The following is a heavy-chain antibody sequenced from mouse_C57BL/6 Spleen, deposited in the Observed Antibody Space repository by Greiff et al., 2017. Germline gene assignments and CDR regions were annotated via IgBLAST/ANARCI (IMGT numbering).Heavy chain of an antibody. CDR2: ISGGGGNT. J-gene: IGHJ4*01. CDR3: ARGALYYGNPYYAMDY. Sequence: DVKLVESGGGLVKPGGSLKLSCAASGFTFSSYTMSWVRQTPEKRLEWVATISGGGGNTYYPDSVKGRFTISRDNAKNTLYLQMSSLRSEDTALYYCARGALYYGNPYYAMDYWGQGTSVTVSS. V-gene: IGHV5-9*01. CDR1: GFTFSSYT. D-gene: IGHD2-1*01.